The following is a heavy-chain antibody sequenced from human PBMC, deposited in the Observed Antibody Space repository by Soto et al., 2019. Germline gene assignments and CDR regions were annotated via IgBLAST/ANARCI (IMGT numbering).Heavy chain of an antibody. CDR2: ISGSGGST. V-gene: IGHV3-23*01. CDR3: AKDTSYYDFWSGYSLFDY. Sequence: PGGSLRLSCAASGFTFSSYAMSWVRQAPGKGLEWVSAISGSGGSTYYADSVKGRFTISRDNSKNTLYLQMDSLRAEDTAVYYCAKDTSYYDFWSGYSLFDYWGQGTLVTVSS. D-gene: IGHD3-3*01. CDR1: GFTFSSYA. J-gene: IGHJ4*02.